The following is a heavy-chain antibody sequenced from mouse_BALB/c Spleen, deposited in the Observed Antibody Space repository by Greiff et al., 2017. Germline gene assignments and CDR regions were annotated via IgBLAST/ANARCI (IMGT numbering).Heavy chain of an antibody. CDR2: ISNGGGST. CDR3: ARRYYYGSSYDWYFDV. V-gene: IGHV5-12-2*01. Sequence: EVKLVESGGGLVQPGGSLKLSCAASGFTFSSYTMSWVRQTPEKRLEWVAYISNGGGSTYYPDTVKGRFTISRDNAKNTLYLQMSSLKSEDTAMYYCARRYYYGSSYDWYFDVWGAGTTVTVSS. J-gene: IGHJ1*01. D-gene: IGHD1-1*01. CDR1: GFTFSSYT.